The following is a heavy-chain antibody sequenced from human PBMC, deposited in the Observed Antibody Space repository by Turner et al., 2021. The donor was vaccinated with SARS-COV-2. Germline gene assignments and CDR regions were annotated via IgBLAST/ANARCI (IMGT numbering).Heavy chain of an antibody. D-gene: IGHD1-1*01. CDR3: ARQQGSTSGYDHGMNV. Sequence: QVQLQESGPGLVTPSETLSLTCTVSGGSISSQSWSWIRQPPGRGLEWIGYFYKIGSIDYNPTLRSRGSISVDTAKNQLSPNLISRTAADTAVYYCARQQGSTSGYDHGMNVWGQGTAVIVSS. CDR2: FYKIGSI. CDR1: GGSISSQS. V-gene: IGHV4-59*08. J-gene: IGHJ6*02.